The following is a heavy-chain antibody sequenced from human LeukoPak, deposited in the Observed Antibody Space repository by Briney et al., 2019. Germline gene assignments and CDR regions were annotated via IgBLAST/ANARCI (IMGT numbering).Heavy chain of an antibody. Sequence: ASVKVSCKASGYTFTGYYMHWERQAPGQGLEWMGWINPNSGGTNYAQKFQGRVTMTRDTSISTAYMELSRLRSDDTAVYYCARGWFSSTSSPFNWFDPWGQGTLVTVSS. CDR3: ARGWFSSTSSPFNWFDP. D-gene: IGHD2-2*01. CDR2: INPNSGGT. V-gene: IGHV1-2*02. J-gene: IGHJ5*02. CDR1: GYTFTGYY.